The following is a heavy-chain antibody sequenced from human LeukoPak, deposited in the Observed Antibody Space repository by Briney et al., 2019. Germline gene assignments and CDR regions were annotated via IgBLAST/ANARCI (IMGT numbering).Heavy chain of an antibody. CDR3: AREVVAATPNYYYYYMDV. V-gene: IGHV4-4*07. J-gene: IGHJ6*03. Sequence: SETLSPTCTVSGGSISSYYWSWIRQPAGKGLEWIGRIYTSGSTNYNPSLMSRVTISVDKSKNQFSLKLSSVTAADTAVYYCAREVVAATPNYYYYYMDVWGKGTTVTVSS. CDR1: GGSISSYY. D-gene: IGHD2-15*01. CDR2: IYTSGST.